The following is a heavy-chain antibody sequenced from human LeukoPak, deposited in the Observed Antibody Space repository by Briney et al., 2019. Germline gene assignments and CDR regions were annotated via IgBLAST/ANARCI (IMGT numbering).Heavy chain of an antibody. CDR3: AGVLRGAFDI. V-gene: IGHV3-53*01. CDR2: IYSGGRT. Sequence: PGTSLRLSCTASGITVSSNDMCWVRQAPGKGLEWISLIYSGGRTDYADSVKGRFTISRDNSKNMVYLQMNSLRGDDTAVYYCAGVLRGAFDIWGQGKMVAVSS. CDR1: GITVSSND. J-gene: IGHJ3*02.